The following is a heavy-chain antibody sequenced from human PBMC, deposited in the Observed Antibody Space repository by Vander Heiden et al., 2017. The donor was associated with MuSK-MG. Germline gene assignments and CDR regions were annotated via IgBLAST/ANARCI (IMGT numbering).Heavy chain of an antibody. CDR1: GFTFSSYA. J-gene: IGHJ3*02. Sequence: EVQLLESGGGLVQPGGSLRLSCAASGFTFSSYAMSWVRQAPGKGLEWVSAISGSGGSTYYADSVKGRFTISRDNSKNTLYLQMNSLRAEDTAVYYCAKDRGPYYYDSSGYTGAFDIWGQGTMVTVSS. CDR3: AKDRGPYYYDSSGYTGAFDI. CDR2: ISGSGGST. D-gene: IGHD3-22*01. V-gene: IGHV3-23*01.